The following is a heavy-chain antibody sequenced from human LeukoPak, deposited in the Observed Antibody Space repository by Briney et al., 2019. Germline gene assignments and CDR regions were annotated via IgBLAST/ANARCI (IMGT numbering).Heavy chain of an antibody. CDR2: IGIDSGNT. V-gene: IGHV3-48*01. D-gene: IGHD5-24*01. CDR3: ARDYKYAFDN. J-gene: IGHJ4*02. Sequence: GGSLRLSCAASGFTFSDYRMNWVRQAPGKGLEWISYIGIDSGNTNYADSVKGRFTISGDKAKNSLYLQMNSLRVEDTAVYYCARDYKYAFDNWGQGTLVTVSS. CDR1: GFTFSDYR.